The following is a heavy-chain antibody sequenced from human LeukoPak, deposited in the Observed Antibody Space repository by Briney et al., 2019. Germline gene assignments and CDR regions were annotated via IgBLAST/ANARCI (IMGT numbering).Heavy chain of an antibody. Sequence: ASVKVSCKASGYTFTSYGISWVRQAPGQGLEWMGWISAYNGNTNYAQKFQGRVTITADESTSTAYMELSSLRSEDTAVYYCAREDPGFYGDYGNYMDVWGKGTTVTISS. CDR1: GYTFTSYG. V-gene: IGHV1-18*01. CDR3: AREDPGFYGDYGNYMDV. D-gene: IGHD4-17*01. J-gene: IGHJ6*03. CDR2: ISAYNGNT.